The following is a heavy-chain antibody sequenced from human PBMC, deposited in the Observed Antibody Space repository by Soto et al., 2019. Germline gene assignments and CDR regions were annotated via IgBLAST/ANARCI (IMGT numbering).Heavy chain of an antibody. CDR1: GYTFTSNG. D-gene: IGHD6-6*01. CDR2: ISAYNGNT. CDR3: ATFLSSSLDWNWFDP. Sequence: GASVKVSCKASGYTFTSNGISWVRQAPGQGLEWMGWISAYNGNTNYAQKLQGRVTMTTDTSTSTAYMELRSLRSDDTAVYYCATFLSSSLDWNWFDPWGQGTLVTVSS. J-gene: IGHJ5*02. V-gene: IGHV1-18*01.